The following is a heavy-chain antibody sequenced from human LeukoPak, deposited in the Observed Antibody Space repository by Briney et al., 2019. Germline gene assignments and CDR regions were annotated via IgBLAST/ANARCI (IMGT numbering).Heavy chain of an antibody. CDR3: ARLPLGAFGEVLNFDL. D-gene: IGHD3-10*01. CDR2: INHSGTT. V-gene: IGHV4-34*01. Sequence: PSETLSLTCDVYGEFFSAYYWSWLRQPPGKGLEGIGDINHSGTTKYNPSLKSRVSLLMDTSKSHFSLKINSVTAADTAVYYCARLPLGAFGEVLNFDLWGQGTVVTVSS. J-gene: IGHJ4*02. CDR1: GEFFSAYY.